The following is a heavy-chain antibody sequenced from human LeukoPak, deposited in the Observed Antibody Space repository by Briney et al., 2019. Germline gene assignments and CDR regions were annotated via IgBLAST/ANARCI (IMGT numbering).Heavy chain of an antibody. CDR2: IYYSGST. V-gene: IGHV4-39*07. CDR1: GGSISSSSYY. Sequence: PSETLSLTCTVSGGSISSSSYYWGWIRQPPGKGLEWIGSIYYSGSTYYNPSLKSRVTISVDTSKNQFSLKLSSVTAADTAVYYCAMSGYSGYDSLDYWGQGTLVTVSS. CDR3: AMSGYSGYDSLDY. J-gene: IGHJ4*02. D-gene: IGHD5-12*01.